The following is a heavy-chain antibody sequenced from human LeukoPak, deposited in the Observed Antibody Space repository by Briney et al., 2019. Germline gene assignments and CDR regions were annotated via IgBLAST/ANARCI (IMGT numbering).Heavy chain of an antibody. Sequence: PSETLSLTCAVYGGSFSGYYWSWIRQPPGKGLEWIGEINHSRSTNYNPSLKSRVTISVDTSKNQFSLKLSSVTAADTAVYYCARAPTVLVGYCSSSSCQADYWGQGTLVTVSS. CDR2: INHSRST. CDR3: ARAPTVLVGYCSSSSCQADY. CDR1: GGSFSGYY. J-gene: IGHJ4*02. V-gene: IGHV4-34*01. D-gene: IGHD2-2*01.